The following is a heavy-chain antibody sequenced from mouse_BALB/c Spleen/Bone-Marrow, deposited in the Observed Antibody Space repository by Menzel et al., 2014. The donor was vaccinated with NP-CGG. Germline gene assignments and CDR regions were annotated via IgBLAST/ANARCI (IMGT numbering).Heavy chain of an antibody. V-gene: IGHV1-69*02. Sequence: VQLQQSGAELVRPGASVKLSCKASGYTYTSYWINWGKQRPGQGLEWIGNIYPSDSYTNYNQKFKDKATFTVDKSSSTAYMQLSSPTSEDSAVYYCTRKDYWGQGTLVTVSA. CDR3: TRKDY. CDR1: GYTYTSYW. J-gene: IGHJ3*01. CDR2: IYPSDSYT.